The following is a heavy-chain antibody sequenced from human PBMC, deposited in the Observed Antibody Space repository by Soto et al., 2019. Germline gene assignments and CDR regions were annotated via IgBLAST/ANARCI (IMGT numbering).Heavy chain of an antibody. CDR2: IYWDDDK. Sequence: QITLKESGPTLVKPTQTLTLACTFSGFSLTTSGVGVGWIRQPPGKALDWLALIYWDDDKRYSPSLKSRLTINKDTSKNQMVLTMANMDPVDTATYYCEQLLRVHYKFDYWGQGTLVTVSS. CDR3: EQLLRVHYKFDY. D-gene: IGHD3-16*01. CDR1: GFSLTTSGVG. V-gene: IGHV2-5*02. J-gene: IGHJ4*02.